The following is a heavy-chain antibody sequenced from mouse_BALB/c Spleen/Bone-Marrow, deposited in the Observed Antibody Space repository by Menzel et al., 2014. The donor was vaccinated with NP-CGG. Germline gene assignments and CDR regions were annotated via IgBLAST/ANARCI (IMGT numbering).Heavy chain of an antibody. J-gene: IGHJ1*01. V-gene: IGHV1S34*01. Sequence: LVKTGASVKISCKASGYSFTGYYMHWVKQSHGKSLEWIGYISCYNGATSYNQKFKGKATFTVDTSYSTAYMQFNSLTSEDSSVYSCARGHWGVGYWYFDVWGAGTTVTVSS. CDR2: ISCYNGAT. CDR1: GYSFTGYY. D-gene: IGHD4-1*01. CDR3: ARGHWGVGYWYFDV.